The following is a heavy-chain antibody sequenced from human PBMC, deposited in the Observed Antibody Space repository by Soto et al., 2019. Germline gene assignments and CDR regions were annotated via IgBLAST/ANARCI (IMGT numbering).Heavy chain of an antibody. CDR2: ISYDGSNK. Sequence: QVQLVESGGGVVQPGRSLRLSCAASGFTFSSYGMHWVRQAPGKGLEWVAVISYDGSNKYYADSVKGRFTIPRDNSKNTLYLQMNSLRAEDTAVYYCAKEQWLVLDYWGQGTLVTVSS. D-gene: IGHD6-19*01. CDR1: GFTFSSYG. J-gene: IGHJ4*02. V-gene: IGHV3-30*18. CDR3: AKEQWLVLDY.